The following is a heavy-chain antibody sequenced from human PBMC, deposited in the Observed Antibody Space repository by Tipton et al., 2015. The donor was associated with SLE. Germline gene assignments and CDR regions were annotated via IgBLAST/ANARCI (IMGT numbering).Heavy chain of an antibody. V-gene: IGHV3-53*04. D-gene: IGHD3-3*01. CDR2: IYSGGST. CDR1: GFTVSSNY. Sequence: SLRLSCAASGFTVSSNYMSWVRQAPGKGLERVSVIYSGGSTYYADSVKGRFTISRHNSKNTLYLQMNSLRAEDTAVYYCAGGEIRERFLEWFPGTDYWGQGTLVTVSS. CDR3: AGGEIRERFLEWFPGTDY. J-gene: IGHJ4*02.